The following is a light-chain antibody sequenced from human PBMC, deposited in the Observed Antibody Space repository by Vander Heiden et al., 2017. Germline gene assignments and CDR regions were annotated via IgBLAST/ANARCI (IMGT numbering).Light chain of an antibody. CDR3: QQSDSTPHT. J-gene: IGKJ2*01. CDR1: QSISSY. CDR2: AAS. V-gene: IGKV1-39*01. Sequence: DIQMTKSPSSLSASVGDRVTITCRASQSISSYLNWYQQKPWKAPKLLIYAASSLQSGVPSRFSGSGSGTDFTLTISSLQPEDFATYYCQQSDSTPHTFGQGTKLEIK.